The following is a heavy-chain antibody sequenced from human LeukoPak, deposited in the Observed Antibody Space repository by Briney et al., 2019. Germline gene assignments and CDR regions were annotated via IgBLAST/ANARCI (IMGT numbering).Heavy chain of an antibody. J-gene: IGHJ4*02. CDR2: INPNSGGT. D-gene: IGHD3-22*01. CDR3: ARVAYYYDSSGYYSAGYFDY. CDR1: GGTFSSYA. V-gene: IGHV1-2*04. Sequence: ASVKVSCKASGGTFSSYAISWVRQAPGQGLEWMGWINPNSGGTNYAQKFQGWVTMTRDTSISTAYMELSRLRSDDTAVYYCARVAYYYDSSGYYSAGYFDYWGQGTLVTVSS.